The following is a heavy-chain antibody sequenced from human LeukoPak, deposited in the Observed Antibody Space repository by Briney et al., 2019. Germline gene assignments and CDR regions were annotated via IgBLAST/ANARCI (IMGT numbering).Heavy chain of an antibody. CDR3: AKNPASPPYYFDY. CDR1: GFTFSSYG. V-gene: IGHV3-30*18. J-gene: IGHJ4*02. Sequence: PGRSLRLSCAASGFTFSSYGMHWVRQAPGKGLEWVAVISYDGSNKYYADSVKGRFTISRDNSKNTLYLQMNSLRAEDTAVYYCAKNPASPPYYFDYWGQGTLVTVSS. CDR2: ISYDGSNK. D-gene: IGHD6-6*01.